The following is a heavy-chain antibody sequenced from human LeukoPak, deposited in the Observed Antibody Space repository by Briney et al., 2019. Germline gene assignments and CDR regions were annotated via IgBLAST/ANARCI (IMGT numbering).Heavy chain of an antibody. V-gene: IGHV3-23*01. CDR2: ISGSGGST. J-gene: IGHJ4*02. CDR1: GFTFSSYA. Sequence: QTGGSLRLSCAASGFTFSSYAMSWVRQAPGKGLEWVSAISGSGGSTYYADSVKGRFTISRDNSKNTLYLQMNSLRAEDTAVYYCAKEGSAGYYGSGSAYDYWGQGTLVTVSS. D-gene: IGHD3-10*01. CDR3: AKEGSAGYYGSGSAYDY.